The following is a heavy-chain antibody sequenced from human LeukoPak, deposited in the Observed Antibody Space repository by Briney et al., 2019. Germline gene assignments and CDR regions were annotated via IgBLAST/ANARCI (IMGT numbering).Heavy chain of an antibody. CDR3: ARDAPEGAAAGMKIEY. V-gene: IGHV1-18*01. Sequence: ASVKVSCKASGYTFTSYGVTWVRQAPGQGLEWMGWISAYNGNTNYAQKLQGRVTMATDTSTSTAYMELRSLRSDDTAVYYCARDAPEGAAAGMKIEYWGQGTLVTVSS. CDR2: ISAYNGNT. CDR1: GYTFTSYG. J-gene: IGHJ4*02. D-gene: IGHD6-13*01.